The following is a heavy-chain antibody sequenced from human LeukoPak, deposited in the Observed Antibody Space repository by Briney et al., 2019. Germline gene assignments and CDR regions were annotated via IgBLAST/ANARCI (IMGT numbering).Heavy chain of an antibody. CDR2: ISAYNGNT. CDR3: MGTDFDAFDI. Sequence: ASVKVSCKASGYTFTSYYMHWVRQAPGQGLEWMGWISAYNGNTNYAQKLQGRVTMTTDTSTSTAYMELRSLRSDDTAVYYCMGTDFDAFDIWGQGTMVTVSS. D-gene: IGHD1-1*01. CDR1: GYTFTSYY. V-gene: IGHV1-18*04. J-gene: IGHJ3*02.